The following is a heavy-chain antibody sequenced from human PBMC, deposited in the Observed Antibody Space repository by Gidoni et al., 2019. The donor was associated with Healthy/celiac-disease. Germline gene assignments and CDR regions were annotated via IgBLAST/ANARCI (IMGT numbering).Heavy chain of an antibody. V-gene: IGHV4-31*03. D-gene: IGHD3-10*01. J-gene: IGHJ5*02. CDR2: IYYSGST. CDR3: ARGSRRITMVRGVINWFDP. Sequence: QVQLQESGPGLVKPSQTLSLTCTFSGGSISSGGYYWSWIRQHPGKGLEWIGYIYYSGSTYYNPSLKSRVTISVDTSKNQFSLKLSSVTAADTAVYYCARGSRRITMVRGVINWFDPWGQGTLVTVSS. CDR1: GGSISSGGYY.